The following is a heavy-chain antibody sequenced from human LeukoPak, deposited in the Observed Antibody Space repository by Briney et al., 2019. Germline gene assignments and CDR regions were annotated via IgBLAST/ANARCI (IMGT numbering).Heavy chain of an antibody. D-gene: IGHD2-15*01. J-gene: IGHJ3*02. CDR3: ARHCCSGPAKRVFDI. Sequence: SDTLSLTCTVSGGSIISIDYHWGWVRQPPGKGLEWIGTISHSGDTDYNPSLRSRVTISVDTSNNQFSLRLGSVTAADTAVYHCARHCCSGPAKRVFDIWGQGTMVTVSS. V-gene: IGHV4-39*01. CDR2: ISHSGDT. CDR1: GGSIISIDYH.